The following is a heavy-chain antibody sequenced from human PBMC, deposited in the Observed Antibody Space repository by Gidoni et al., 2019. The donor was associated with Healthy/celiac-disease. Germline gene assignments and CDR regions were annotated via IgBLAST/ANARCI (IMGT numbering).Heavy chain of an antibody. D-gene: IGHD6-13*01. J-gene: IGHJ5*02. CDR3: AKGGAAAASLTWFDP. CDR1: GFTFARDA. CDR2: ISGSGGST. V-gene: IGHV3-23*01. Sequence: EVELLESGGGLVQPGGSPRLSCGASGFTFARDAMSWVRQAPGKGLEWVSAISGSGGSTYYADSVKGRFTISRDNSKNTLYLQMNSLRAEDTAVYYCAKGGAAAASLTWFDPWGQGTLVTVSS.